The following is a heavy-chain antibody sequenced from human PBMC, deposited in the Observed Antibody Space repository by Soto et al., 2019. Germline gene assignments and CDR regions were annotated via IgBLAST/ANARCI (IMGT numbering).Heavy chain of an antibody. Sequence: SETLSLTCTVSGGSISSDTYYWGWIRQPPGKGLEWIGSIYYSGSANYNPSLKSRVTMSVDTSKNLLSLKLSSVTAADTAVYYCARGLITGSQYSGGWYYFDSWGQGTQVTVSS. D-gene: IGHD1-26*01. CDR3: ARGLITGSQYSGGWYYFDS. CDR2: IYYSGSA. V-gene: IGHV4-39*01. CDR1: GGSISSDTYY. J-gene: IGHJ4*02.